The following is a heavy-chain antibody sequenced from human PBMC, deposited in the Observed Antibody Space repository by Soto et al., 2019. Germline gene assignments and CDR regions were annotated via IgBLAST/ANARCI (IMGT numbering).Heavy chain of an antibody. D-gene: IGHD6-13*01. V-gene: IGHV4-39*07. Sequence: PSETLSLTCTVSGGSISSGDYYWSWIRQPPGKGLEWIGEINHSGSTNYNPSLKSRVTISVDTSKNQFSLKLSSVTAADTAVYYCARLAVRIAAALSHDYWGQGTLVTVSS. CDR1: GGSISSGDYY. CDR3: ARLAVRIAAALSHDY. J-gene: IGHJ4*02. CDR2: INHSGST.